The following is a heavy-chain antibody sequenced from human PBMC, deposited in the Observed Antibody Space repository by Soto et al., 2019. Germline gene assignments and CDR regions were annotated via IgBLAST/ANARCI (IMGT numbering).Heavy chain of an antibody. CDR1: GFTFSSYA. V-gene: IGHV3-23*01. CDR3: AKDLPSSRAVAGDFDY. Sequence: GGSLRLSCAASGFTFSSYAMSWIRQAPGKGLEWVSAISGSGGSTYYADSVKGRFTISRDNSKNTLYLQMNSLRAEDTAVYYCAKDLPSSRAVAGDFDYWGQGTLVTVSS. CDR2: ISGSGGST. J-gene: IGHJ4*02. D-gene: IGHD6-19*01.